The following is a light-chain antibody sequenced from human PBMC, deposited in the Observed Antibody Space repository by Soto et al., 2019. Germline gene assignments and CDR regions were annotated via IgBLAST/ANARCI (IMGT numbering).Light chain of an antibody. CDR1: SSNIGAGYN. V-gene: IGLV1-40*01. J-gene: IGLJ2*01. CDR2: VNS. CDR3: QSYDSSLSGVV. Sequence: QSVPTQPPSVSGAPGQRVTISCTGSSSNIGAGYNVHWYQQLPGTAPKLLIYVNSNRPSGVTDPCSGSKSGTSASLAITGLQAEDEADYYCQSYDSSLSGVVFGGGTKLTVL.